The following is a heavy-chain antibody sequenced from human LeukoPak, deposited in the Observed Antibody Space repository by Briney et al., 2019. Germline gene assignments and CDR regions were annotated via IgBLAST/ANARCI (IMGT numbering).Heavy chain of an antibody. CDR1: GYTFTSYY. CDR2: INPSGGST. CDR3: ARDIRGYYDSSGYLPDY. J-gene: IGHJ4*02. D-gene: IGHD3-22*01. V-gene: IGHV1-46*01. Sequence: ASVKVSCKASGYTFTSYYMHWVRQAPGQGLEWMGIINPSGGSTSYAQKFQGRVTMTRDTSTSTVYMELSSLRSEDTAVYYCARDIRGYYDSSGYLPDYWGQGTLVTVSS.